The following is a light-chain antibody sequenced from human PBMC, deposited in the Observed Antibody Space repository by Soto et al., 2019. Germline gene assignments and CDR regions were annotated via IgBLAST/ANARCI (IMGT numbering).Light chain of an antibody. Sequence: DIQMTQSPSTLSASVGDRVTITCRVSQGISSYLGWYQQKPGKAPNLLIYDASTLHSGVPSRFSGGGSGTDFTLTISSLQSEDFAVYYCQQYNNWPWTFGQGTKVDIK. CDR2: DAS. CDR3: QQYNNWPWT. CDR1: QGISSY. J-gene: IGKJ1*01. V-gene: IGKV1-9*01.